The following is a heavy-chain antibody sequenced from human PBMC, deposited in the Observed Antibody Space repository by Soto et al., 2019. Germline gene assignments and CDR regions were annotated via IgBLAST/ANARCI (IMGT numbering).Heavy chain of an antibody. J-gene: IGHJ6*02. V-gene: IGHV3-30*18. CDR3: AKERGYSYGYLYYYGMDV. Sequence: GGSLRLSCAASGFTFSSYGMHWVRQAPGKGLEWVAVISYDGSNKYYADSVKGRFTISRDNSKNTLYLQMNSLRAEDTAVYYCAKERGYSYGYLYYYGMDVWGQGTTVTVSS. CDR1: GFTFSSYG. CDR2: ISYDGSNK. D-gene: IGHD5-18*01.